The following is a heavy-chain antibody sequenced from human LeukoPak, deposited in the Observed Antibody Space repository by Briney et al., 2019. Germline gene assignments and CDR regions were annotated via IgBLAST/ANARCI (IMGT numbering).Heavy chain of an antibody. CDR2: ISGSGGNT. CDR3: AKYDSSSYNYINFDY. J-gene: IGHJ4*02. V-gene: IGHV3-23*01. D-gene: IGHD3-22*01. Sequence: GGSLRLSCIASGLTLSSYAMSWVRQAPGKGLEWVSAISGSGGNTYYADSVKGRFTISRDDSKNTLYLQMNSLGAEDTALYYCAKYDSSSYNYINFDYWGQGTLVTVSS. CDR1: GLTLSSYA.